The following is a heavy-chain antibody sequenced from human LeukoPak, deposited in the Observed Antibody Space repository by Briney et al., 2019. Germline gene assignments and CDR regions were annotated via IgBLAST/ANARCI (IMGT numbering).Heavy chain of an antibody. CDR3: AKLKVFGSGSWDY. V-gene: IGHV3-30*02. J-gene: IGHJ4*02. CDR1: GFSFSSFG. D-gene: IGHD3-10*01. Sequence: PGGSLRLSCAASGFSFSSFGLHWVRQAPGKGLEWVAFIRYDGSNKYYADSVKGRFTISRDNSKNTLYLQMNSLRVEDTATYYCAKLKVFGSGSWDYWGQGSLVTVSS. CDR2: IRYDGSNK.